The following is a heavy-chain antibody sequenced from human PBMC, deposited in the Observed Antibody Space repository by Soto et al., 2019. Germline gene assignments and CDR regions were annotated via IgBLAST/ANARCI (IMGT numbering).Heavy chain of an antibody. CDR1: GYTFSNYG. J-gene: IGHJ4*02. CDR3: ARGGGYYGSGTYPFDY. Sequence: QVQLVQSGAEVKKPGASVKVSCKTSGYTFSNYGIAWVRQAPGQGLEWMGWISVYNYNTNYAQKLQGRVTMTRDIXTXTAYRELRSLISDDTAVYYCARGGGYYGSGTYPFDYWGQGTLVTVSS. D-gene: IGHD3-10*01. CDR2: ISVYNYNT. V-gene: IGHV1-18*01.